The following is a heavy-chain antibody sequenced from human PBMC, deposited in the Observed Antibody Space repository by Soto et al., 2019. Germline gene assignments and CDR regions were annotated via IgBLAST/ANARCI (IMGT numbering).Heavy chain of an antibody. J-gene: IGHJ6*03. D-gene: IGHD2-2*01. CDR3: ASQPQGKAVYYNYYMDV. Sequence: QVQLLESGGGLVQPGGSLRLSCAASGFTFSDYYMSWIRQAPGKGLEWVSYISSSGSTIYYADSVKGRFTISRDNAKNSLYLQMNRLRAEDTAVYYWASQPQGKAVYYNYYMDVWGKGTPVTVSS. CDR1: GFTFSDYY. V-gene: IGHV3-11*01. CDR2: ISSSGSTI.